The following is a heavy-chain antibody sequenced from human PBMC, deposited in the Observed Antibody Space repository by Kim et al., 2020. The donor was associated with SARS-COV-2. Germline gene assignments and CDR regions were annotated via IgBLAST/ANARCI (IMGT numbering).Heavy chain of an antibody. D-gene: IGHD3-3*01. CDR3: ARGRSIFGVVTAPFDP. V-gene: IGHV4-59*09. J-gene: IGHJ5*02. Sequence: LKSRVTIPVDTAKNTFSLKLSAVTAADTAVYYCARGRSIFGVVTAPFDPWGQGTLVTVSS.